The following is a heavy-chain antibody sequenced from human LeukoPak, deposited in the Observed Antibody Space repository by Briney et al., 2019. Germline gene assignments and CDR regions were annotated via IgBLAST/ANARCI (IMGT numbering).Heavy chain of an antibody. Sequence: ASVKVSCKASGYTFTGYYMHWVRQAPGHGLEWMGWINPNSGGTNYAQKFQGRVTMTRDTSISTAYMELGRLTSDDTAVYYCAREQWLGSFYYYYYGLDVWGQGTTVTVSS. CDR1: GYTFTGYY. D-gene: IGHD6-19*01. CDR3: AREQWLGSFYYYYYGLDV. V-gene: IGHV1-2*02. CDR2: INPNSGGT. J-gene: IGHJ6*02.